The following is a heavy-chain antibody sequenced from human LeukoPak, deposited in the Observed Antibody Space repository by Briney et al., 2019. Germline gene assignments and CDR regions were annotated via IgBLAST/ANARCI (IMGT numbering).Heavy chain of an antibody. CDR1: GGSFSGYY. CDR2: INHSGST. V-gene: IGHV4-34*01. Sequence: SETLSLTCAVYGGSFSGYYWSWIRQPPGKGLEWIGEINHSGSTNYNPSLKSRVTISVDTSKNQFSLKLSSVTAADTAVYYCARGSRIAVAGTFFDYWGQGNLVTVSS. D-gene: IGHD6-19*01. CDR3: ARGSRIAVAGTFFDY. J-gene: IGHJ4*02.